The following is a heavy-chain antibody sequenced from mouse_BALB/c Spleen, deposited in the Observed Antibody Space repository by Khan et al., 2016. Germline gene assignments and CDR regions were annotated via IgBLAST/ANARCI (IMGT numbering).Heavy chain of an antibody. J-gene: IGHJ2*01. Sequence: QVQLQQSGADLAKPGPSVNLSCKASGYTFTSYWMHWVKQRPGQGLEWIGYINPSTGYTEYNQTFKDDAIVTADKCSSTACMQLSSLTAVDSAVCYCAMYDGYYVDYCGQDTTLTVSS. CDR2: INPSTGYT. D-gene: IGHD2-3*01. CDR3: AMYDGYYVDY. V-gene: IGHV1-7*01. CDR1: GYTFTSYW.